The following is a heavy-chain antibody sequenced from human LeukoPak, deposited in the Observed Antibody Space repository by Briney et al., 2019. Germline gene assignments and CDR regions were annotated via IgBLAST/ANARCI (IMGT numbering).Heavy chain of an antibody. V-gene: IGHV3-7*01. CDR2: IKKDGSEK. J-gene: IGHJ4*02. CDR1: GFTLSSDW. Sequence: GGSLRLSCVASGFTLSSDWMSWFRHAPRQGLDWRANIKKDGSEKYYADYVKGRFTISRDNAKNSLSLQMSSLRDEDTAVFYCARSRTAYYNVYADFWGQGALVTVSS. D-gene: IGHD1-26*01. CDR3: ARSRTAYYNVYADF.